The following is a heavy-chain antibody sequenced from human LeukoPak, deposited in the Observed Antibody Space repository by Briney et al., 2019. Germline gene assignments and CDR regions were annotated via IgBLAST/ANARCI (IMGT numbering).Heavy chain of an antibody. V-gene: IGHV3-11*01. CDR1: GFTFSDYY. Sequence: AGGSLRLSCAASGFTFSDYYMSWIRQAPGQGLELVSYISSSGSTIYYADSVKGRFTISWDNAKNSLYLQMNSLRAEDTAVYYCARLRSSSFYYYYMDVWGKGTTVTVSS. J-gene: IGHJ6*03. CDR3: ARLRSSSFYYYYMDV. CDR2: ISSSGSTI. D-gene: IGHD6-6*01.